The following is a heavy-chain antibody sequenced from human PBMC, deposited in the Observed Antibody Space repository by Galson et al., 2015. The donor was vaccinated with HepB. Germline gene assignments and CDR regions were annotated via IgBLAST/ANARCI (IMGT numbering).Heavy chain of an antibody. CDR3: ARDRAYRGGATYFDY. Sequence: SVKVSCKASGYTFTSYYMHWVRQAPGQGLEWMGIINPSGGSTSYAQKFQGRVTMTRDTSTSTVYMELSSLRSEDTAVYYCARDRAYRGGATYFDYWGQGTLVTVSS. CDR1: GYTFTSYY. J-gene: IGHJ4*02. V-gene: IGHV1-46*01. CDR2: INPSGGST. D-gene: IGHD1-26*01.